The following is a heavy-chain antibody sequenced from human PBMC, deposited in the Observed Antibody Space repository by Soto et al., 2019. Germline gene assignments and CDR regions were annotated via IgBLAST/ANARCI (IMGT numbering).Heavy chain of an antibody. CDR1: GFTFSSYW. V-gene: IGHV3-7*01. CDR3: ARGWPEFGLVATIRDYYYGMDV. J-gene: IGHJ6*02. CDR2: IKQDGSEK. D-gene: IGHD5-12*01. Sequence: GGSLRLSCAASGFTFSSYWMSWVRQAPGKGLEWVANIKQDGSEKYYVDSVKGRFTISRDNAKNSLYLQMNSLRAEDTAVYYCARGWPEFGLVATIRDYYYGMDVWGQGTTVTVSS.